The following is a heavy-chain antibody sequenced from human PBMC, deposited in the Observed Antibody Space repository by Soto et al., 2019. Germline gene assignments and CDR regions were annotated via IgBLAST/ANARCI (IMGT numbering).Heavy chain of an antibody. Sequence: QVQLVQSGTEVKKPGSSVKVSCKASGGTFTNFAIRWLRQAPGQGLEWMGGIVPLFQSANYAQKFQDRLTITADESTSTVYLQLSSLRSDDTAVYYCARAVADVLVAAARGNWFDSWSQGTLVTVSS. J-gene: IGHJ5*01. CDR2: IVPLFQSA. V-gene: IGHV1-69*01. D-gene: IGHD2-15*01. CDR1: GGTFTNFA. CDR3: ARAVADVLVAAARGNWFDS.